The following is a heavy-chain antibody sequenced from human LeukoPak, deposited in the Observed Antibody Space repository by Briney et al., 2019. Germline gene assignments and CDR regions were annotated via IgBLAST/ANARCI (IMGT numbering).Heavy chain of an antibody. Sequence: MPGGSLRLSCAASGFTVSSNYMSWVRQAPGKGLEWIGEINHSGSTNYNPSLKSRVTISVDTSKNQFSLKLSSVTAADTAVYYCARGPPRRYCSGGSCSTNAFDIWGQGTMVTVSS. J-gene: IGHJ3*02. V-gene: IGHV4-34*01. CDR3: ARGPPRRYCSGGSCSTNAFDI. D-gene: IGHD2-15*01. CDR1: GFTVSSNY. CDR2: INHSGST.